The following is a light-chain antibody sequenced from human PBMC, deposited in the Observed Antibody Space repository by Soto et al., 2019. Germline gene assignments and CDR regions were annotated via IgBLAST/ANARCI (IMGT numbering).Light chain of an antibody. J-gene: IGKJ1*01. CDR2: GAS. CDR3: QQDCNLPPT. Sequence: LAPRERVTLSCRASQSVSSSYLTWYQQKPGQAPSLLIYGASTRATSIPARFSGSGSGTDFTLTISSLLPEDFAVYYCQQDCNLPPTFGQGSKVEVK. CDR1: QSVSSSY. V-gene: IGKV3D-7*01.